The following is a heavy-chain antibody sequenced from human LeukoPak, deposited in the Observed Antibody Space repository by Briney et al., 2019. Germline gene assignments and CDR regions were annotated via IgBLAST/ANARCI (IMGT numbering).Heavy chain of an antibody. CDR2: ISGSGDTT. Sequence: PGGSLRLSCAASGFSFSSYAMSWVRQAPGKGLEWVSAISGSGDTTYYADSVKGRFTISRDNSKNTLFLQMNSLTAEDTAIYSCARPRLEYCSGGSCFDAFDIWGQGTMVTVSS. V-gene: IGHV3-23*01. J-gene: IGHJ3*02. CDR1: GFSFSSYA. D-gene: IGHD2-15*01. CDR3: ARPRLEYCSGGSCFDAFDI.